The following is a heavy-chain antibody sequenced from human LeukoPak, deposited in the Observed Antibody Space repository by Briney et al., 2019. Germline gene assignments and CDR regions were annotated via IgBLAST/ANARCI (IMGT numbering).Heavy chain of an antibody. CDR1: GYTFSSYG. D-gene: IGHD2-2*01. Sequence: GASVKVSCKASGYTFSSYGISWVRQAPGQGVEWMGWINIYNGNTNYAQKLQGRVTMTTDRSTSTAYMDLRSLRSDDTAVYYCARDLREPAYCSSSSSSPDKYFFDYWGQGTLVTVSS. J-gene: IGHJ4*02. V-gene: IGHV1-18*01. CDR3: ARDLREPAYCSSSSSSPDKYFFDY. CDR2: INIYNGNT.